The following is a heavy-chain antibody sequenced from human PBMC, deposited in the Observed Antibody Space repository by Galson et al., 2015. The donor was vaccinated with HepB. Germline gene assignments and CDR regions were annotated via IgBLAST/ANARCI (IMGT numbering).Heavy chain of an antibody. J-gene: IGHJ4*02. CDR1: GFTVSSNY. CDR2: IYSGGST. D-gene: IGHD6-13*01. CDR3: ARGQLVRPPNFDY. V-gene: IGHV3-53*05. Sequence: SLRLSCAASGFTVSSNYMSWVRQAPGKGLEWVSVIYSGGSTYYADSVKGRFTISRDNSKNTLYLQMNSLRSEDTAVYYCARGQLVRPPNFDYWGQGTLVTVSS.